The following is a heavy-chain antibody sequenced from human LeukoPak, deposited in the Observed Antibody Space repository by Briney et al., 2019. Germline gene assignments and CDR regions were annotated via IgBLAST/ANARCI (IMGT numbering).Heavy chain of an antibody. CDR1: GGSFSGYY. J-gene: IGHJ4*02. D-gene: IGHD2-15*01. Sequence: SETLSLTCAVYGGSFSGYYWSWIRQPPGKGLEWIGEINHSGSTNYNPSLKSRVTISVDTSKNQFSLKLSSVTAADTAVYYCARTRGDCSGGSCPSRYFDYWGQGTLVTVSS. CDR3: ARTRGDCSGGSCPSRYFDY. V-gene: IGHV4-34*01. CDR2: INHSGST.